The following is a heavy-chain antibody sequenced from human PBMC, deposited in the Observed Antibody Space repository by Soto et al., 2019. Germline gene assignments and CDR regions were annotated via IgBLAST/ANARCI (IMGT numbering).Heavy chain of an antibody. CDR3: ARDVQDTAMVTNY. CDR1: GFTFRSYS. CDR2: ISSSGSYI. D-gene: IGHD5-18*01. J-gene: IGHJ4*02. Sequence: GGSLRLSCATSGFTFRSYSMNWVRQAPGKGLEWVSSISSSGSYIYYADSVKGRFTISRGNAKNSLYLQMNSLRADDTAVYYCARDVQDTAMVTNYWGQGALVTVSS. V-gene: IGHV3-21*06.